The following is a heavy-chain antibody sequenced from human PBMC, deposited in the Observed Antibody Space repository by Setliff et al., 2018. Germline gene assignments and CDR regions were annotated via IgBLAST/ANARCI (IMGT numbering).Heavy chain of an antibody. J-gene: IGHJ6*03. CDR2: INYSGST. Sequence: SESLSLTCSVLGDSLSSGTQYWAWIRQPPGKGLEWIGNINYSGSTYYNPSLKSRVTMSVDASKNQVSLKVTSVTAEDTAVYYCAKVDIDYIMTRDNTWQYIFYMDVWGRGTTVTVSS. D-gene: IGHD5-12*01. CDR3: AKVDIDYIMTRDNTWQYIFYMDV. V-gene: IGHV4-39*01. CDR1: GDSLSSGTQY.